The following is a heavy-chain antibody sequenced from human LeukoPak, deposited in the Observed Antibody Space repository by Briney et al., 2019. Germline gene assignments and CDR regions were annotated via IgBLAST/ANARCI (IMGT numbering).Heavy chain of an antibody. J-gene: IGHJ5*02. D-gene: IGHD2-15*01. Sequence: GGSLRLSCAASGFTFSSYWMSWVRQAPGKGLEWVANIKQDGSEKYYVDSVKGRFTISRDNAKNSLYLQMNSLRAEDTAVYHCARGAFVVVVAATRSWFDPWGQGTLVTVSS. CDR3: ARGAFVVVVAATRSWFDP. CDR1: GFTFSSYW. V-gene: IGHV3-7*01. CDR2: IKQDGSEK.